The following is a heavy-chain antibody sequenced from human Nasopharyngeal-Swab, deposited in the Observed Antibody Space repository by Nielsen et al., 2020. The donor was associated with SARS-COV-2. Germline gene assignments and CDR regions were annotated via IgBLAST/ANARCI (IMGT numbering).Heavy chain of an antibody. Sequence: ASVQVSCKASRYTFTSYYMHWVRQAPGQGLEWMGIINPSGGSTSHAQKFQGRVTMTRDTSTSTVYMELSSLRSEDTAVYYCARGHSRIIVVVPWRKGYFDYWGQGTLVTVSS. J-gene: IGHJ4*02. D-gene: IGHD2-2*01. CDR1: RYTFTSYY. CDR3: ARGHSRIIVVVPWRKGYFDY. CDR2: INPSGGST. V-gene: IGHV1-46*01.